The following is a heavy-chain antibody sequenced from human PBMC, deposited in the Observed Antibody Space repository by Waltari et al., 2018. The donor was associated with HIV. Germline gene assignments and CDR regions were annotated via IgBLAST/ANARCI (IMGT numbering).Heavy chain of an antibody. CDR2: ISYNGLNK. Sequence: QVQLEESGGRVVQPGRSLRLPCVASGFNFSTSGMHWVRQAPGKGLEWVAVISYNGLNKYYVDSVKGRFTISRDNSNSTLFLQMSSLRPDDTAVYYCAKDLVTRGFFYFYGMHVWGQGTTVTVSS. J-gene: IGHJ6*02. CDR3: AKDLVTRGFFYFYGMHV. CDR1: GFNFSTSG. D-gene: IGHD2-15*01. V-gene: IGHV3-30*18.